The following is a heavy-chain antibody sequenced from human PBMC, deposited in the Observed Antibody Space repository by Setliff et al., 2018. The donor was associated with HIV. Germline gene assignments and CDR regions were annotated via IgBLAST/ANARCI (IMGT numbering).Heavy chain of an antibody. V-gene: IGHV1-18*01. CDR3: ARVPILRYASPVDM. CDR1: GYTFSSYE. Sequence: GASVKVSCKASGYTFSSYEISWVRQAPGQGLEWMGRISTSNGYTNYAQKLQGRVTVTTDTSTSTAYMELRGLRSDDTAVYYCARVPILRYASPVDMWGQGTLVTVSS. CDR2: ISTSNGYT. D-gene: IGHD3-9*01. J-gene: IGHJ4*02.